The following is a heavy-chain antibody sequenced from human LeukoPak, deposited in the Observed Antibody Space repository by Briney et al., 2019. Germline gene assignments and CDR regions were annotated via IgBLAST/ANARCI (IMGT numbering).Heavy chain of an antibody. D-gene: IGHD1-26*01. CDR3: AAAGESGSYSAWFDP. J-gene: IGHJ5*02. CDR1: GFTFTNSA. V-gene: IGHV1-58*02. Sequence: SVKVSCKASGFTFTNSAMQWVRQARGQRLEWIGWIVVGSGNTNYAQKFQERVTITRDMSTSTAYMELSGLRSEDTAVYYCAAAGESGSYSAWFDPWGQGTLVTVSS. CDR2: IVVGSGNT.